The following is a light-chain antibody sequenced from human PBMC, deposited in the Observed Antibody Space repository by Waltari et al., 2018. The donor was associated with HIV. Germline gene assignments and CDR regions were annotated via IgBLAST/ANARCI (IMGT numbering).Light chain of an antibody. CDR1: QSISSW. J-gene: IGKJ1*01. V-gene: IGKV1-5*03. CDR2: KAS. Sequence: DIQMTQHPPTLSASVCDRVTTTRLASQSISSWLAWYQQKPGKAPKLLIYKASSLESGVPSRFSGSGSGTEFTLTISSLQPDDFATYYCQQYNSYSRTFGQGTKVEIK. CDR3: QQYNSYSRT.